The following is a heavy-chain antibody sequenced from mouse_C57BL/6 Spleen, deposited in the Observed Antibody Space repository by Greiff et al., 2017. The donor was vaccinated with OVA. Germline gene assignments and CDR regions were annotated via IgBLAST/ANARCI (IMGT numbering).Heavy chain of an antibody. CDR2: IYPGGGYT. J-gene: IGHJ2*01. V-gene: IGHV1-63*01. Sequence: QVQLKESGAELVRPGTSVKMSCKASGYTFTNYWIGWAKQRPGHGLEWIGDIYPGGGYTNYNEKFKGKATLTADKSSSTAYMQFSSLTSEDSAIYYCARYPLFDYWGQGTTLTVSS. CDR1: GYTFTNYW. CDR3: ARYPLFDY.